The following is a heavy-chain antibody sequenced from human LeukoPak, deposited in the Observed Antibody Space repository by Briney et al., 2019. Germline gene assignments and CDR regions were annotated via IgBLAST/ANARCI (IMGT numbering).Heavy chain of an antibody. CDR2: INHSGST. D-gene: IGHD3-10*01. V-gene: IGHV4-34*01. Sequence: SETLSLTCAVYGGSFSGYYWSWIRQPPGKGLEWIGEINHSGSTNYSPSLKSRVTISVDTSKNQFSLKLSSVTAADTAVYYCASNPVLLWFGEPPGGMDVWGKGTTVTVSS. CDR3: ASNPVLLWFGEPPGGMDV. J-gene: IGHJ6*04. CDR1: GGSFSGYY.